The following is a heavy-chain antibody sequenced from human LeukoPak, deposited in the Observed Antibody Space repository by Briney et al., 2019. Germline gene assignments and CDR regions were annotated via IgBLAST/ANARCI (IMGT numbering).Heavy chain of an antibody. CDR3: ARGNDFWSGISGPGFDY. CDR2: IYHSGST. CDR1: GGSISSGGYY. J-gene: IGHJ4*02. D-gene: IGHD3-3*01. Sequence: SEALSLTCTVSGGSISSGGYYWSWIRQPPGRGLEWIGYIYHSGSTYYNPSLKSRVTISVDRSKNQFSLKLSSVTAADTAVYYCARGNDFWSGISGPGFDYWGQGTLVTVSS. V-gene: IGHV4-30-2*01.